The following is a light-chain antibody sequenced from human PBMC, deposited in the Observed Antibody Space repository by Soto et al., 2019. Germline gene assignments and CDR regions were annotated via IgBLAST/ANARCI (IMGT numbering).Light chain of an antibody. CDR3: SSYTRSSTVV. CDR2: EVS. V-gene: IGLV2-14*01. Sequence: QSALTQPASVSGSPGQSITISCTGTSSDVGGYHYVSWYQQQPGKAPKLMIYEVSNRPSGVSNRFSGSKSGNTASLTISGLQAEDEADYYCSSYTRSSTVVFGGGTQLTVL. CDR1: SSDVGGYHY. J-gene: IGLJ2*01.